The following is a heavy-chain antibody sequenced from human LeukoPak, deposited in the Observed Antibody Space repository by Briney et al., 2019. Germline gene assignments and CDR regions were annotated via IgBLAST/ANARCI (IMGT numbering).Heavy chain of an antibody. Sequence: GGSLRLPCTASGFTFSIYAMSWVRQAPGKGLEWVSAISGSGSSTYYAGSVKGRFTISRDNSKNTLYLQMDSLRADDTAVYYCAKSPIVIVPAAIRRYYYYYMDVWGKGTTVTVSS. CDR2: ISGSGSST. D-gene: IGHD2-2*02. CDR1: GFTFSIYA. CDR3: AKSPIVIVPAAIRRYYYYYMDV. J-gene: IGHJ6*03. V-gene: IGHV3-23*01.